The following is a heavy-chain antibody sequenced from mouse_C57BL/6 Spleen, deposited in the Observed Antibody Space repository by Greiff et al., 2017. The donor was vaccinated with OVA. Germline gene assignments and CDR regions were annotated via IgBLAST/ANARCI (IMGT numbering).Heavy chain of an antibody. Sequence: QVQLQQPGAELVKPGASVKLSCKASGYTFTSYWMHWVKQRPGQGLEWIGMIHPNSGSTNYNEKFKSKATLTVVKSSSTAYMQLSSLTSEDSAVYYGASTVVEKSYFDVWGTGTTVTVSS. CDR3: ASTVVEKSYFDV. CDR1: GYTFTSYW. D-gene: IGHD1-1*01. CDR2: IHPNSGST. J-gene: IGHJ1*03. V-gene: IGHV1-64*01.